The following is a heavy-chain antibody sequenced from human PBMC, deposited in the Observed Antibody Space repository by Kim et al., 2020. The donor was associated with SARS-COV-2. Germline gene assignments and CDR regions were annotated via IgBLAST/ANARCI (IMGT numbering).Heavy chain of an antibody. V-gene: IGHV3-33*01. Sequence: GGSLRLSCAASGFTFSSYGMHWVRQAPGKGLEWVAVIWYDGSNKYYADSVKGRFTISRDNSKNTLYLQMNSLRAEDTAVYYCARGRWGPKFVYGDYGDNWFDPWGQGTLVTVSS. D-gene: IGHD4-17*01. CDR2: IWYDGSNK. J-gene: IGHJ5*02. CDR3: ARGRWGPKFVYGDYGDNWFDP. CDR1: GFTFSSYG.